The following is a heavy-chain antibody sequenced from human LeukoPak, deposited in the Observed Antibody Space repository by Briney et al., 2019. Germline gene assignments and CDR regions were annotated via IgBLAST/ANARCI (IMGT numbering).Heavy chain of an antibody. D-gene: IGHD6-19*01. J-gene: IGHJ6*02. Sequence: SETLSLTCAVYGGSFSGYYWSWIRQPPGKGLEWIGEINDSGSTNYNPSLKSRVTISVDTSKNQFSLKLSSVTAADTAVYYCARGEFSSGWYRDSDGMDVWGQGTTVTVSS. CDR3: ARGEFSSGWYRDSDGMDV. V-gene: IGHV4-34*01. CDR1: GGSFSGYY. CDR2: INDSGST.